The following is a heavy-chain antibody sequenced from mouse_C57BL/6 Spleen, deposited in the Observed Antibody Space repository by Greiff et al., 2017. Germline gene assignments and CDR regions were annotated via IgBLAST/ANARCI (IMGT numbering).Heavy chain of an antibody. J-gene: IGHJ2*01. D-gene: IGHD3-3*01. V-gene: IGHV1-81*01. CDR3: ARGKGDEVGYFDY. CDR2: IYPRSGNT. CDR1: GYTFTSYG. Sequence: QVQLQQSGAELARPGASVKLSCKASGYTFTSYGISWVKQRTGQGLEWIGEIYPRSGNTYYNEKFKGKATLTADKSSSTAYMELRSLTSEDSAVYFCARGKGDEVGYFDYWGQGTTLTVSS.